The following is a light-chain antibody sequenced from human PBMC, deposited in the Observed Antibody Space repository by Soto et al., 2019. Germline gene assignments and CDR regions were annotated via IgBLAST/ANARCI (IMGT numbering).Light chain of an antibody. V-gene: IGKV3-15*01. Sequence: PGDRVTITCRASQTVSSNLAWYQQKPGQAPRLLIHGASTRAAGIPARFSGSGSGTEFTLTISSLQSEDFAVYYCQQYNDWPPFTVGPGTRVDIK. CDR3: QQYNDWPPFT. J-gene: IGKJ3*01. CDR2: GAS. CDR1: QTVSSN.